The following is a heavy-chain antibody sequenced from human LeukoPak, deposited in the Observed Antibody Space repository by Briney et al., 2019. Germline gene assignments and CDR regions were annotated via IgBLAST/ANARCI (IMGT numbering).Heavy chain of an antibody. CDR1: GGSFSGYY. CDR2: INHSGST. Sequence: PSETLSLTCAVYGGSFSGYYWSWIRQPPGKGLEWIGEINHSGSTNYNPSLKSRVTISVDTSKNQFSLKLSSVTAADTAVYYCARGVQDKENDYGDPVGYWGQGTLVTVSS. CDR3: ARGVQDKENDYGDPVGY. V-gene: IGHV4-34*01. D-gene: IGHD4-17*01. J-gene: IGHJ4*02.